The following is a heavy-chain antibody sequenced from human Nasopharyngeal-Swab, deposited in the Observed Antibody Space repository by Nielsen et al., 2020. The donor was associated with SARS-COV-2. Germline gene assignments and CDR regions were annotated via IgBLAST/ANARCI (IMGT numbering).Heavy chain of an antibody. Sequence: ASVKVSCKASGFTFSHYFMHWVRQAPGRGLEWMGIINPSGGSTSYAQKFQGRVTMTRDTSTSTVYMELSSLRSEDTAVYYCARAEMRTTVTTYWNYWGQGTLVTVSS. V-gene: IGHV1-46*01. CDR2: INPSGGST. CDR3: ARAEMRTTVTTYWNY. CDR1: GFTFSHYF. D-gene: IGHD4-17*01. J-gene: IGHJ4*02.